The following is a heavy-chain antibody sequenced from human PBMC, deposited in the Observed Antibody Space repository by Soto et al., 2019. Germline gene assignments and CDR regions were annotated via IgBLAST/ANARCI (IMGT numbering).Heavy chain of an antibody. D-gene: IGHD1-7*01. J-gene: IGHJ6*02. V-gene: IGHV1-18*01. CDR1: GYTFTRYG. CDR3: AREGNTGTHHEYYDYGMDV. CDR2: ISAYNGNT. Sequence: ASVKVSCKASGYTFTRYGISWVRQAPGQGLEWMGWISAYNGNTHYAQKLQVRVTKAAHTSTSTADKELSSLKSDDTAVYYSAREGNTGTHHEYYDYGMDVWGQGTTVTVSS.